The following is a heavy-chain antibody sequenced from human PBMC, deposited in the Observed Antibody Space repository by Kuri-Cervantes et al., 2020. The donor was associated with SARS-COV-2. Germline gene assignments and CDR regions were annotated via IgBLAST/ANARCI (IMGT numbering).Heavy chain of an antibody. V-gene: IGHV1-8*02. Sequence: ASVKVSCKASGYTFSTYDINWVRQASGQGLEWMGWMNPDTGNSGYAQNFRGRVTMTRDTSTSTAYMELSSLRSEDTAVYYCALGYWGSGYPRYYYYMDVWGKGTTVTVSS. J-gene: IGHJ6*03. CDR1: GYTFSTYD. CDR3: ALGYWGSGYPRYYYYMDV. CDR2: MNPDTGNS. D-gene: IGHD3-22*01.